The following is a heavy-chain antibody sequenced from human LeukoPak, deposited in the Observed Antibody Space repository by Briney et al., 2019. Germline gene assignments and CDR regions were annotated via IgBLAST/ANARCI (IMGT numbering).Heavy chain of an antibody. CDR2: IYYSGSS. CDR3: AKRNSSSLDH. D-gene: IGHD6-13*01. CDR1: GGSISSSSYY. Sequence: KPSETLSLTCTVSGGSISSSSYYWGWIRQPPGKGLEWIGSIYYSGSSYYNPSLKSRVTISVDTSKNQFSLKLSSVTAADTAVYYCAKRNSSSLDHWGQGTLVTVSS. J-gene: IGHJ5*02. V-gene: IGHV4-39*01.